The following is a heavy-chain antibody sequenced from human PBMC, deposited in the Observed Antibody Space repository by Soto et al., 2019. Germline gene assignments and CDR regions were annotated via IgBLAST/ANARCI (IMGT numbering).Heavy chain of an antibody. CDR1: GFTFRSYA. V-gene: IGHV3-30*01. D-gene: IGHD6-13*01. CDR2: ISYDGTNK. CDR3: ARGDSNSWSDY. J-gene: IGHJ4*02. Sequence: HVQLVESGGGVVQPGRSLRLSCAASGFTFRSYAMDWVRQAPGKGLEWVAVISYDGTNKYYADSVKGRFTISRDNSKNTLSLQMNSLRAEDTAVYYCARGDSNSWSDYWGQGTLVTVSS.